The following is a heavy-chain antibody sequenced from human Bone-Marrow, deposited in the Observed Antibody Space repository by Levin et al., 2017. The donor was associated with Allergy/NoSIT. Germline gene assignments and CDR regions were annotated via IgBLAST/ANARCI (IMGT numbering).Heavy chain of an antibody. CDR2: IIPIFGTA. Sequence: ASVKVSCKASGGTFSSYAISWVRQAPGQGLEWMGGIIPIFGTANYAQKFQGRVTITADESTSTAYMELSSLRSEDTAVYYCARDLYGGDGYNYGCAYWGQGTLVTVSS. V-gene: IGHV1-69*13. J-gene: IGHJ4*02. CDR3: ARDLYGGDGYNYGCAY. CDR1: GGTFSSYA. D-gene: IGHD5-24*01.